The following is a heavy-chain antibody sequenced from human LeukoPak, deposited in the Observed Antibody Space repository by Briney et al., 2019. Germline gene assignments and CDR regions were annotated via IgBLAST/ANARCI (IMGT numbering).Heavy chain of an antibody. V-gene: IGHV4-4*07. D-gene: IGHD5-18*01. CDR2: IYTSGST. CDR3: ARVAPRTAMVTGPFDY. J-gene: IGHJ4*02. CDR1: GGSISSYY. Sequence: SETLSFTCTVSGGSISSYYWSWIRQPAGKGLEWIGRIYTSGSTNYNPSLKSRVTMSVDTSKNQFSLKLSSVTAADTAVYYCARVAPRTAMVTGPFDYWGQGTLVTVSS.